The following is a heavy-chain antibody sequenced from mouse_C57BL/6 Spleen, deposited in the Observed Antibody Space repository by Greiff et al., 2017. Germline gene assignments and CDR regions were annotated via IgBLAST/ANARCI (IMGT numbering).Heavy chain of an antibody. CDR3: AIDGYDNYFDQ. CDR2: ISSGSSTI. Sequence: EVQLVESGGGLVKPGGSLKLSCAASGFTFSDYGMPWVRQAPEKGLEWVAYISSGSSTIYYADTVKGRFTISRDNAKNTLFLQMTSLRSEDTAMYYCAIDGYDNYFDQWGQGTTLTGSS. D-gene: IGHD2-2*01. J-gene: IGHJ2*01. CDR1: GFTFSDYG. V-gene: IGHV5-17*01.